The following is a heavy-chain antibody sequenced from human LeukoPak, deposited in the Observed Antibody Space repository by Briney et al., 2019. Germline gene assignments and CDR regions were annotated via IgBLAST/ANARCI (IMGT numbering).Heavy chain of an antibody. J-gene: IGHJ5*02. Sequence: SETLSLTRTVSGGSISSYYWSWIRQPPGKGLDRIGYIYYSGNTNYSASLKSRVTMSVDTSKNQFSLKLSSVTAADTAVYYCARHLGYCSSTSCYSRFDPWGQGTLVTVSS. CDR3: ARHLGYCSSTSCYSRFDP. CDR1: GGSISSYY. V-gene: IGHV4-59*08. CDR2: IYYSGNT. D-gene: IGHD2-2*01.